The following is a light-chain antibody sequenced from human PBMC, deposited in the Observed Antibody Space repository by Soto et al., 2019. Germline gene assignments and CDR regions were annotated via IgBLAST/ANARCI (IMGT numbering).Light chain of an antibody. CDR1: QSVRSY. V-gene: IGKV1-39*01. CDR3: QQSYSTPIT. Sequence: DIQMTQSPSSLSASVGDTITITCRASQSVRSYLNWYQQKPGKAPKLLIYAASSLQSGVPSRFSGSGSGTDFTLTISSLQPEDFATYYCQQSYSTPITFGQGTRLEI. CDR2: AAS. J-gene: IGKJ5*01.